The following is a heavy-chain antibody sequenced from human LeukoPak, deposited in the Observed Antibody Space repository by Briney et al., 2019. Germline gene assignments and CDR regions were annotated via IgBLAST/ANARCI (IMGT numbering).Heavy chain of an antibody. CDR3: ARGGGGWYFYYYYYMDV. D-gene: IGHD6-19*01. Sequence: GASVKVSCKASGYTFTSYDINWVRQATGQGLEWMGWMNPNRGITGYAQKIQGRVTMTRNTSIRPAYMGLSSLRSEDTAVYYCARGGGGWYFYYYYYMDVWGKGTTVTISS. CDR2: MNPNRGIT. J-gene: IGHJ6*03. V-gene: IGHV1-8*01. CDR1: GYTFTSYD.